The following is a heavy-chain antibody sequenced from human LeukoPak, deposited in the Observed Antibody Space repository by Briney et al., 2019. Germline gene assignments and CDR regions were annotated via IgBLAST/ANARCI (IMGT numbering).Heavy chain of an antibody. Sequence: PSETLSLTCTVSGGSISSYYWSWIRQPPGKGLEWIGYIYYSGSTNYNPSLKSRVTISVDTSKNQFSLKLSSVTAADTAVYYCARDSGSYLIPEYFQHWGQGTLVTVSS. D-gene: IGHD1-26*01. CDR3: ARDSGSYLIPEYFQH. CDR1: GGSISSYY. CDR2: IYYSGST. V-gene: IGHV4-59*12. J-gene: IGHJ1*01.